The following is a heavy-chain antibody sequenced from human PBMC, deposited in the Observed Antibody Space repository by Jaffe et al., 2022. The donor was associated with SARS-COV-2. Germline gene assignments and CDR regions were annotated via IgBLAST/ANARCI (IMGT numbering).Heavy chain of an antibody. V-gene: IGHV3-7*01. CDR1: GFTFSSYW. Sequence: EVQLVESGGGLVQPGGSLRLSCAASGFTFSSYWMSWVRQAPGKGLEWVANIKQDGSEKYYVDSVKGRFTISRDNAKNSLYLQMNSLRAEDTAVYYCARDIVGPLYYYYGMDVWGQGTTVTVSS. D-gene: IGHD2-15*01. J-gene: IGHJ6*02. CDR2: IKQDGSEK. CDR3: ARDIVGPLYYYYGMDV.